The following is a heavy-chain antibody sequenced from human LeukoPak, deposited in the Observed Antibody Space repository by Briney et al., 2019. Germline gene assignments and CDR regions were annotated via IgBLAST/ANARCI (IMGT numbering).Heavy chain of an antibody. CDR2: IYTSGST. Sequence: PSETLSLTCTVSGGSISSYYWSWIRQPAGKGLEWIGRIYTSGSTNYNPSLKSRVTMSVDTSKNQFSLKLSSVTAADTAVYYCARDGKSLYGSGSYYPSNYYYYYMDVWGKGTTVTISS. V-gene: IGHV4-4*07. CDR1: GGSISSYY. J-gene: IGHJ6*03. D-gene: IGHD3-10*01. CDR3: ARDGKSLYGSGSYYPSNYYYYYMDV.